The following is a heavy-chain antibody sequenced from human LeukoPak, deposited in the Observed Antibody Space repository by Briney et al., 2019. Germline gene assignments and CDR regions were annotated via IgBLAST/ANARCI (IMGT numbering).Heavy chain of an antibody. J-gene: IGHJ4*02. CDR3: AKDRH. CDR1: GFTFSSYA. Sequence: GGSLRLSCAASGFTFSSYAMHWVRQAPGKGLEWVAVISYDGSNKYYADSVKGRFTISRDNSKNTLSLQMNSLRAEDTAVYYCAKDRHWGQGTLVTVSS. CDR2: ISYDGSNK. V-gene: IGHV3-30*04.